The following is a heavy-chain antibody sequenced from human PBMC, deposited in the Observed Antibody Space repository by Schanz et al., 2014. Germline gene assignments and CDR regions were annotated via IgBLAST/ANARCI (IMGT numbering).Heavy chain of an antibody. CDR3: ARGGYSSGWYDRDIAHFDY. Sequence: QVQLVQSGAEVKKPGSSVKVSCKLSGGTFSSYGISWVRQAPGQGLEWLGWISAYNGNTNYAQKLQGRVTMTKDTSTSTAYMELRSLRSDDTAVYYCARGGYSSGWYDRDIAHFDYWGQGTLVTVSS. V-gene: IGHV1-18*01. J-gene: IGHJ4*02. CDR1: GGTFSSYG. CDR2: ISAYNGNT. D-gene: IGHD6-19*01.